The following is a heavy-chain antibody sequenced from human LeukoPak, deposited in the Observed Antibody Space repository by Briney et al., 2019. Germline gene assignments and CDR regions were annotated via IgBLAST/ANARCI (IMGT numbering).Heavy chain of an antibody. CDR3: AKALSKVEDEYYFDY. D-gene: IGHD1-26*01. J-gene: IGHJ4*02. CDR1: GFTFSSHV. CDR2: ISGSGGST. Sequence: QTGGSLRLSCAASGFTFSSHVMNWVRQAPGKGLERVSSISGSGGSTYYADSVKGRFTISRDNSKNTLYLQMNSLRAEDTAVYYCAKALSKVEDEYYFDYWGQGTLVTVSS. V-gene: IGHV3-23*01.